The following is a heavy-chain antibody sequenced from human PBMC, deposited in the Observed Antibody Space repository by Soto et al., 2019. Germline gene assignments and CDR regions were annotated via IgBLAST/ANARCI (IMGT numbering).Heavy chain of an antibody. CDR1: GFTFSSYW. CDR3: EKVYDILNGYCYFDS. Sequence: GGSLRLSCAASGFTFSSYWMSWVRQAPGKGLEWVANIKQDGSEKYYVDSVKGRFTISRDNAKNSLYLQMNSLRAEDTAVYYCEKVYDILNGYCYFDSWGQGTLVTVSS. CDR2: IKQDGSEK. J-gene: IGHJ4*02. V-gene: IGHV3-7*01. D-gene: IGHD3-9*01.